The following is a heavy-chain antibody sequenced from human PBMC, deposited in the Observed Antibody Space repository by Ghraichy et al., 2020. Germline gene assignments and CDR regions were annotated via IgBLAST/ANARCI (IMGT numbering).Heavy chain of an antibody. CDR3: ARTVLVPAPYYYYGMDV. D-gene: IGHD2-2*01. V-gene: IGHV1-69*13. CDR2: IIPIFGTA. CDR1: GGTFSSYA. J-gene: IGHJ6*02. Sequence: SVKVSCKASGGTFSSYAISWVRQAPGQGLEWMGGIIPIFGTANYAQKFQGRVTITADESTSTAYMELSSLRSEDTAVYYCARTVLVPAPYYYYGMDVWGQGTTVTVSS.